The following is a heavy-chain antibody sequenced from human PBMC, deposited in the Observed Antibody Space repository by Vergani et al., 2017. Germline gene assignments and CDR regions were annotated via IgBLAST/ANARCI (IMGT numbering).Heavy chain of an antibody. Sequence: VQLEESGGGVVQPGRSLRLSCAGSGFTLSSHAMHWVRQAPGKGLEWVSGINWNSDSIAYADSVKGRFTISRDNSQTTVFLQMNSLRADDSAVYYCTKAGQYDSDNFHDSWGQGALVTVAS. V-gene: IGHV3-9*01. CDR2: INWNSDSI. CDR3: TKAGQYDSDNFHDS. D-gene: IGHD3-22*01. CDR1: GFTLSSHA. J-gene: IGHJ1*01.